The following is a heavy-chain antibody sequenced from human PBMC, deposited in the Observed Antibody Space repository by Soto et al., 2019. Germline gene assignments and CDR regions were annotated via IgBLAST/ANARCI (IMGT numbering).Heavy chain of an antibody. CDR3: ARHHGPTTSENWFDP. CDR2: ISAYNGNT. V-gene: IGHV1-18*01. Sequence: GASVKVSCKASGYTFTSYGISWVRQAPGRGLEWMGWISAYNGNTNYAQKLQGRVTMTTDTSTSTAYLELRSLRSDDTAVYYCARHHGPTTSENWFDPWGQGTLVTVSS. J-gene: IGHJ5*02. D-gene: IGHD5-12*01. CDR1: GYTFTSYG.